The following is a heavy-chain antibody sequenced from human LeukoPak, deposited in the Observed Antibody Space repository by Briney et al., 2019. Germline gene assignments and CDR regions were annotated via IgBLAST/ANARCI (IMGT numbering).Heavy chain of an antibody. CDR1: GFTFSTYA. CDR2: VSGSSGST. Sequence: AGSLRLSCAVYGFTFSTYAMSLVRQAPGKVLEWVSGVSGSSGSTYSADSVKGRFTISRYKSKSTLFLQMNSLRAEDTAGYYCSKIARYNYVGVYCFDYWGQGTLVTVSS. CDR3: SKIARYNYVGVYCFDY. J-gene: IGHJ4*02. V-gene: IGHV3-23*01. D-gene: IGHD3-10*02.